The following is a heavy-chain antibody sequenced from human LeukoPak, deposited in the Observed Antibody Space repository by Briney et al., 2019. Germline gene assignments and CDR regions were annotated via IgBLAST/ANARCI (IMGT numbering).Heavy chain of an antibody. Sequence: SETLSLTCAAYGGSFSGFYWSWIRQSPGKGLEWIGEINQSGVINYSPSLKSRVTTSADTSKNQFSLKVNSVTAADTAVYYCARGGTFGEPFSRSWGQGTLVTVSS. CDR1: GGSFSGFY. V-gene: IGHV4-34*01. D-gene: IGHD3-10*01. CDR2: INQSGVI. CDR3: ARGGTFGEPFSRS. J-gene: IGHJ4*02.